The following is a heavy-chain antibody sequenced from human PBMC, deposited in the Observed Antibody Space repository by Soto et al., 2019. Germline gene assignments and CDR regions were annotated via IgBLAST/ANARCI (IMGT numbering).Heavy chain of an antibody. Sequence: SSETLSLTCTVSGGSMSSSVYYWGWIRQPPGKGLEWIGYIYYSGSTNYNPSLKSRVTISVDTSKNQFSLKLSSVTAADTAVYYCARHGCSSTSCYAKWFDPWGQGTLVTVSS. J-gene: IGHJ5*02. V-gene: IGHV4-61*05. D-gene: IGHD2-2*01. CDR1: GGSMSSSVYY. CDR3: ARHGCSSTSCYAKWFDP. CDR2: IYYSGST.